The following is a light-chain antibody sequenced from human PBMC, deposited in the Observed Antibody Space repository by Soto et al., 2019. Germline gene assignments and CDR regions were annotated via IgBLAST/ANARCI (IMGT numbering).Light chain of an antibody. CDR3: QQYKSYST. V-gene: IGKV1-5*03. J-gene: IGKJ1*01. Sequence: DVQMTQSPSTLSASVGGRVTITCRASQSISSWLAWYQQKPGKAPKLLIYKASSLESGVPPRFSGGGSGTEFTLTISSLQPDDFATYYCQQYKSYSTFGQGTKVDIK. CDR2: KAS. CDR1: QSISSW.